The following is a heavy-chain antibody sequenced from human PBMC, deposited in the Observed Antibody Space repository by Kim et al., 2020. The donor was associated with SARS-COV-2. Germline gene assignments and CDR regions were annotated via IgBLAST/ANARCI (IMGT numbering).Heavy chain of an antibody. CDR2: ISYDGSNK. CDR1: GFTFSSYA. Sequence: GGSLRLSCAASGFTFSSYAMHWVRQAPGKGLEWVAVISYDGSNKYYADSVKGRFTISRDNSKNTLYLQMNSLRAEDTAVYYCAGVGDGGNSGGWWYFDL. J-gene: IGHJ2*01. CDR3: AGVGDGGNSGGWWYFDL. V-gene: IGHV3-30*04. D-gene: IGHD2-21*02.